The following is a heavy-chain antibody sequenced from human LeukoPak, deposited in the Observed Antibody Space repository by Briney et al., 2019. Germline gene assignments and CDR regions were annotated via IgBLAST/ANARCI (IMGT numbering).Heavy chain of an antibody. J-gene: IGHJ3*02. V-gene: IGHV3-53*01. CDR3: ASLLRGTFDT. Sequence: GGSLRLSCAASGFTFSRYSMNWVRQAPGKGLECVSVLYSGGNTYYADSVKGRFTISRDNSKNTVYFQMDSLRAEDTAVYYCASLLRGTFDTWGQGAMVTVSS. CDR1: GFTFSRYS. CDR2: LYSGGNT.